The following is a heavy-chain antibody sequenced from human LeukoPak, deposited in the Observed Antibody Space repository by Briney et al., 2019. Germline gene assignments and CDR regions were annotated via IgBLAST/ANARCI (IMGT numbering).Heavy chain of an antibody. J-gene: IGHJ4*02. Sequence: GGSLRLSCAASGFTFSTYWMSWVRQAPGKGLEWVANINQDGSEKYYVDSVKGRFTISRDNAKNSLYLQLNSLRVEDTAVYYCARVCVTGTPQCHDYWGQGTLVTVSS. D-gene: IGHD1-20*01. CDR2: INQDGSEK. CDR3: ARVCVTGTPQCHDY. V-gene: IGHV3-7*01. CDR1: GFTFSTYW.